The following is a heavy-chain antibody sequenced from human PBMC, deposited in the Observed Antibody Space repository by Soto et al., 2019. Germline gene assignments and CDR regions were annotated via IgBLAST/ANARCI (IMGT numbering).Heavy chain of an antibody. CDR2: SRNIDHRYST. CDR1: GFTFSDHY. V-gene: IGHV3-72*01. CDR3: VRGYRPFEV. D-gene: IGHD5-18*01. J-gene: IGHJ3*01. Sequence: EVQLVESGGDLVQPGGSLRLSCAVSGFTFSDHYMDWVRQAPGKGLEWVARSRNIDHRYSTEYGGSVKGRFTISRDDSKSSVYLEMNSLGTEGTAIYYCVRGYRPFEVWGRGTMVTVSS.